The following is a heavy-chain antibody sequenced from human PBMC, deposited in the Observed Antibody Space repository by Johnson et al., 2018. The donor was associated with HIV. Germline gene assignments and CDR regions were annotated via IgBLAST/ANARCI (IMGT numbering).Heavy chain of an antibody. CDR3: ARDPGNGGRPFDAFDV. Sequence: QVHLVESGGGVVQPGRSLRLSCTSALSFSGYAMHWVRQAPGKGLEWVAVVSYDSSNKYYADSVKGRFTISRDNSKNTVFLQMDSLRGEDTAVYYCARDPGNGGRPFDAFDVWGQGTMVTVSS. V-gene: IGHV3-30*04. CDR1: ALSFSGYA. J-gene: IGHJ3*01. CDR2: VSYDSSNK. D-gene: IGHD4-23*01.